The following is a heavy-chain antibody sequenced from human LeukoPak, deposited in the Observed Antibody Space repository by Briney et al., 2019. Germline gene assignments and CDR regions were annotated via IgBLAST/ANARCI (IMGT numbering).Heavy chain of an antibody. CDR2: INHSGST. J-gene: IGHJ4*02. Sequence: PSETLSLTCAVYGGSFSGYYWSWIRKPPGKGLEWIGEINHSGSTNYNPSLESRVTISVDTSKNQFSLKLSSVTAADTAVYYCATRPWRITMVRGVMHRTRGYFDYWGQGTLVTVSS. CDR3: ATRPWRITMVRGVMHRTRGYFDY. CDR1: GGSFSGYY. V-gene: IGHV4-34*01. D-gene: IGHD3-10*01.